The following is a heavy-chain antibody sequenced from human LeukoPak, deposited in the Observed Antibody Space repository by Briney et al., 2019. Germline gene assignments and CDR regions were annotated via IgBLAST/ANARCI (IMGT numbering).Heavy chain of an antibody. Sequence: GGSLSLSCVASGFTFSDYAMSWVRQAPGKGLEWVSGISDSGGSTYYADSVKGRCTISRDHSKNTVSLQMNNLRAEDTAVYFRARHDSFIPYWGQGTLVTVTS. CDR1: GFTFSDYA. J-gene: IGHJ4*02. D-gene: IGHD3-16*02. V-gene: IGHV3-23*01. CDR2: ISDSGGST. CDR3: ARHDSFIPY.